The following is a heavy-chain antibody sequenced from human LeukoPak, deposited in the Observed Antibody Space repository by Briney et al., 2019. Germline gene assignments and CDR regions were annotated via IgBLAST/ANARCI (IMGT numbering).Heavy chain of an antibody. D-gene: IGHD3-22*01. V-gene: IGHV3-23*01. CDR1: GYTFSSYA. CDR2: ISGSGGST. CDR3: AKDTPYYYDSSGYEY. Sequence: PGGSLRLSCAASGYTFSSYAMSWVRQAPGKGREWVSAISGSGGSTYNADSVKGRFTISRDNSKNTLYLQMNSLRAEDTAVYSCAKDTPYYYDSSGYEYWGQGTLVTVSS. J-gene: IGHJ4*02.